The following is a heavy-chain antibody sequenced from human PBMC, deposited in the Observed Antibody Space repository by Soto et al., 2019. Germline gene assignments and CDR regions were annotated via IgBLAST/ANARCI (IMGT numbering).Heavy chain of an antibody. CDR3: ARAGAATLSDY. CDR2: IYYSGSA. D-gene: IGHD2-15*01. Sequence: SETLSLTCTVSGGSISNYYWSWIRQPPGKGLEWIGYIYYSGSANYNPSLKSRVTISVDTSKNQFSLKLSSVTAADTAVYYCARAGAATLSDYWGQGTLVTVSS. V-gene: IGHV4-59*01. CDR1: GGSISNYY. J-gene: IGHJ4*02.